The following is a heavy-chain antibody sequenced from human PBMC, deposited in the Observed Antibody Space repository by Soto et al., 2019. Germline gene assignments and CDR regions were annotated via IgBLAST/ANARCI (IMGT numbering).Heavy chain of an antibody. CDR2: INPSGGSA. V-gene: IGHV1-46*03. J-gene: IGHJ4*02. CDR3: VRSHYYCSGAYTLADN. D-gene: IGHD3-10*01. Sequence: QVQLVQSGAEVKKPGASVKVSCKASGYTFSIYYMHWVRQAPGQGLEWMGMINPSGGSASYTQKFKGRVTMTRDTSTNTNYMELTSLRSEDKAVYYCVRSHYYCSGAYTLADNWGQGTQVIVSS. CDR1: GYTFSIYY.